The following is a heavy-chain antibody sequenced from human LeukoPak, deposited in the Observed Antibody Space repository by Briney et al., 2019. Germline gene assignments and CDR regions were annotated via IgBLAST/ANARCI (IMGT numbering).Heavy chain of an antibody. CDR3: ASMYSSGWYGRDY. CDR1: GFTFSSYT. Sequence: GGSLRLSCAASGFTFSSYTMNWVRQAPGKGLEWVSSISSSSSYIYYADSVKGRFTISRDNAKNSLYLQMSSLRADDTAVYYCASMYSSGWYGRDYWGQGTLVTVSS. V-gene: IGHV3-21*01. J-gene: IGHJ4*02. CDR2: ISSSSSYI. D-gene: IGHD6-19*01.